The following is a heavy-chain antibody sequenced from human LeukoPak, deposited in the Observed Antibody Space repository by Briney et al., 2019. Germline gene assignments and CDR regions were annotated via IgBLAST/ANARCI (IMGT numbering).Heavy chain of an antibody. CDR2: IYPGDSDT. J-gene: IGHJ5*02. V-gene: IGHV5-51*01. Sequence: GESLQISCKGSGYSFTSYWIGWVRQMPGKGLEWMGIIYPGDSDTRYSPSFQGQVTISADKSISTAYLQWSSLKASDTAMYYCARVACSTSCHNWFDPWGQGTLVTVSS. CDR1: GYSFTSYW. CDR3: ARVACSTSCHNWFDP. D-gene: IGHD2-2*01.